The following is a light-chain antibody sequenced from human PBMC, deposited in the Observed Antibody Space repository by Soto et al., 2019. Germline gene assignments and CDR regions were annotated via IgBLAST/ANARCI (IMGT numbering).Light chain of an antibody. CDR3: QTCDTGFSVV. CDR1: SGHSSYA. J-gene: IGLJ2*01. CDR2: VDIDGSH. V-gene: IGLV4-69*01. Sequence: QLVLTQSPSASASLGASVKLTCTLSSGHSSYAIAWHQQQPEKGPRYLMKVDIDGSHNKGDGIPDRFSGFSSGAERYLTISSLQSEDEADYYCQTCDTGFSVVFCGGTKLPS.